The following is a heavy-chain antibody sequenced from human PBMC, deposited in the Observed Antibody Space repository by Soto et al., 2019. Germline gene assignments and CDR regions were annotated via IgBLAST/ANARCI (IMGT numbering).Heavy chain of an antibody. Sequence: QVQLVQSGAEVKKPGASVKVSCKASGYTFTSYGISWVRQAPGQGLEWMGWISAYNGNTNYAQKLQGRVTMTTDTSTSTANTELRDLRTVDTAVYSWACATGSASSFDHWGQGTLVTVSS. CDR2: ISAYNGNT. V-gene: IGHV1-18*01. CDR3: ACATGSASSFDH. D-gene: IGHD1-26*01. J-gene: IGHJ5*02. CDR1: GYTFTSYG.